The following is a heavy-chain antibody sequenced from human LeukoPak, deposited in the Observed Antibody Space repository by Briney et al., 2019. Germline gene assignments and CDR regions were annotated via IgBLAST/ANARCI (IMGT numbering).Heavy chain of an antibody. CDR3: ARSYDFWSGYYNYFDY. Sequence: PSETLSLTYTVSGGSISSYYWSWIRQPPGKGLEWIGYIYYSGSTNYNPSLKSRVTISVDTSKNQFSLKLSSVTAADTAVYYCARSYDFWSGYYNYFDYWGQGTLVTVSS. D-gene: IGHD3-3*01. CDR1: GGSISSYY. CDR2: IYYSGST. J-gene: IGHJ4*02. V-gene: IGHV4-59*01.